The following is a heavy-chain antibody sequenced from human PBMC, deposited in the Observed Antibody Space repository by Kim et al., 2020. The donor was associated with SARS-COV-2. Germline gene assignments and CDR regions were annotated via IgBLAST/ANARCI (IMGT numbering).Heavy chain of an antibody. J-gene: IGHJ6*02. Sequence: ASVKVSCKASGYTFTSYAMHWVRQAPGQRLEWMGWINAGNGNTKYSQKFQGRVTITRDTSANTAYMELSSLRSEDTAVYYCARAELLLWFGESLLDYYGMDVWGQGTTVTVSS. D-gene: IGHD3-10*01. CDR1: GYTFTSYA. V-gene: IGHV1-3*01. CDR2: INAGNGNT. CDR3: ARAELLLWFGESLLDYYGMDV.